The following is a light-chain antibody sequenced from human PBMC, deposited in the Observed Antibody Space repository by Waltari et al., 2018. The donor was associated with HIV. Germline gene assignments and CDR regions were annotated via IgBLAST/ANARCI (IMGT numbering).Light chain of an antibody. Sequence: DIQLTQSPSFLSASVGDRVTITCRASQGISSYLAWYQQKPGKAPKLLIYAASTLQSGVPSRFSGSGSGTEFTLTISCLQSEDFATYYCQQHNTYPLTFGGGTKVEIK. J-gene: IGKJ4*01. CDR2: AAS. CDR3: QQHNTYPLT. V-gene: IGKV1-9*01. CDR1: QGISSY.